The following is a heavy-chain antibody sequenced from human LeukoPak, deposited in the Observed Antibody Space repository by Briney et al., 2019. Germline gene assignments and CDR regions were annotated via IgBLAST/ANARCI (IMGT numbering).Heavy chain of an antibody. CDR1: GFTFSSYA. J-gene: IGHJ4*02. Sequence: GGSLRLSCAASGFTFSSYAMNWVRQAPGKGLEWVSGISGSGGRTYYADSVKGRVTISRDNSKSTLCLQMNSLRAEDTAVYYCAKARPGLDYWGQGTLVTVSS. CDR3: AKARPGLDY. CDR2: ISGSGGRT. V-gene: IGHV3-23*01.